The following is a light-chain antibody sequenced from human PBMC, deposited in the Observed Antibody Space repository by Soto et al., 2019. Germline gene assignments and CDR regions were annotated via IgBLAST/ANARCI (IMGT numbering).Light chain of an antibody. CDR1: QSVSSSY. J-gene: IGKJ2*01. V-gene: IGKV3-20*01. CDR3: QQHGSSPYT. CDR2: GAS. Sequence: EIVLTQSPGTLSLSPGERATLSCRASQSVSSSYLAWYQQKPGQAPRLLIYGASSTATGIPDRFSGSGSGTDFTLTISRLEAEDYAVYYCQQHGSSPYTFGQGTKLEIK.